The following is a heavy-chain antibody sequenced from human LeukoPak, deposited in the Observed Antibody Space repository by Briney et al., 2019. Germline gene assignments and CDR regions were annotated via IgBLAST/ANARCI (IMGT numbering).Heavy chain of an antibody. CDR3: AREGYCSGGSCYIYYYMDV. D-gene: IGHD2-15*01. Sequence: ASVKVSCKASGGTFSSYAISWVRQAPGQGLELMGRIIPIFGTANYAQKLQGRVTITTDESTSTAYMELSSLRSEDTAVYYCAREGYCSGGSCYIYYYMDVWGKGTTVTVSS. CDR1: GGTFSSYA. CDR2: IIPIFGTA. V-gene: IGHV1-69*05. J-gene: IGHJ6*03.